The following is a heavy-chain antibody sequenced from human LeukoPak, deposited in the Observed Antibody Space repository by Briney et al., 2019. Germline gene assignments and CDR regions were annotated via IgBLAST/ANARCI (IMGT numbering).Heavy chain of an antibody. V-gene: IGHV1-46*01. CDR1: GYTFTSYY. D-gene: IGHD6-13*01. Sequence: ASVKVSCKASGYTFTSYYMHWVRQAPGQGLEWMGIINPSGGSTSYAQKFQGRVTMTRDTSTSTVYMELSSRRSEDTAVYYCARDGDGQQAAGTNFDYWGQGTLVTVSS. CDR3: ARDGDGQQAAGTNFDY. J-gene: IGHJ4*02. CDR2: INPSGGST.